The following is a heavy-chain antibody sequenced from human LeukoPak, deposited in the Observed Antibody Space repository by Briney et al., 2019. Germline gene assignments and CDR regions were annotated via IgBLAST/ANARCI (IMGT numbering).Heavy chain of an antibody. CDR1: GGSISSGGYY. CDR3: ARVGPAAPDAFDI. V-gene: IGHV4-30-2*01. Sequence: SETLSLTCSVSGGSISSGGYYWSWIRQPPGKGLEWIGYIYHSGSTYYTPSLQSRVTISVDRSKNQFSLKLSSVTAADTAVYYCARVGPAAPDAFDIWGQGTMITVSS. CDR2: IYHSGST. J-gene: IGHJ3*02. D-gene: IGHD2-2*01.